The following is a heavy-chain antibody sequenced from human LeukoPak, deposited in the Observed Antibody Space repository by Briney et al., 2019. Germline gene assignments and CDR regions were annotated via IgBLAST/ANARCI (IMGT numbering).Heavy chain of an antibody. CDR2: ISWNSGSI. V-gene: IGHV3-9*01. J-gene: IGHJ4*02. Sequence: GGSLRLSCAASGFTFDDYAMHWVRQAPGKGLERVSGISWNSGSIGYADSVKGRFTISRDNAKNSLYLQMNSLRTEDTALYYCAKDIGVRGALTYYFDYWGQGTLVTVSS. D-gene: IGHD3-10*01. CDR1: GFTFDDYA. CDR3: AKDIGVRGALTYYFDY.